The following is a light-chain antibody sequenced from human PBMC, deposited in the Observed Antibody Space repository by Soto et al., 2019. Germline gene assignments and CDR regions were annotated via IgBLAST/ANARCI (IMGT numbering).Light chain of an antibody. V-gene: IGKV3-15*01. Sequence: EVVLTQSPATLSVSPGETATVSCRASQSISTNLAWYQQRPGQAPRLLIYGASSRATGIPARFSGGGSGTDFTLTISSLQSEDFAIYYCQHYNQWPPWTFDQGTKVETK. CDR1: QSISTN. CDR2: GAS. CDR3: QHYNQWPPWT. J-gene: IGKJ1*01.